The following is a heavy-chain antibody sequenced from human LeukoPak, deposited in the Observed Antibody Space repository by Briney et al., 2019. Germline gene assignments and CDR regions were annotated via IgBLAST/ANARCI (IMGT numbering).Heavy chain of an antibody. CDR1: GGSISSYY. CDR3: ARVQQLVPYDYYYYGMDV. D-gene: IGHD6-13*01. V-gene: IGHV4-59*08. J-gene: IGHJ6*02. Sequence: SETLSLTCTVSGGSISSYYWSWIRQPPGKGLEWIGYIYYSGSTNYNPFLKSRVTISVDTSKNQFSLKLSSVTAADTAVYYCARVQQLVPYDYYYYGMDVWGQGTTVTVSS. CDR2: IYYSGST.